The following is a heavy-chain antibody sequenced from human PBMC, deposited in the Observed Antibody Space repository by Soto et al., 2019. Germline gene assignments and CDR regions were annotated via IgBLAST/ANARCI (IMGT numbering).Heavy chain of an antibody. CDR2: IIPIFTTT. D-gene: IGHD6-13*01. J-gene: IGHJ3*02. V-gene: IGHV1-69*12. CDR1: GGTFSNHA. Sequence: QVHLVQSAAEVKKPGSSVKVSCKASGGTFSNHAINWVRQAPGQGLEWMGRIIPIFTTTNYAQKFQGRVTITADESTITAYMELSSLKHDDTAVYYCAREVAADGTFREDVFDIWGQGTLVTVSS. CDR3: AREVAADGTFREDVFDI.